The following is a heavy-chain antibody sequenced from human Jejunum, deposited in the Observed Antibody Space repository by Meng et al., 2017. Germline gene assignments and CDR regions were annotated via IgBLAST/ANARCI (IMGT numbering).Heavy chain of an antibody. CDR2: MKQDGSEI. J-gene: IGHJ4*02. D-gene: IGHD6-19*01. V-gene: IGHV3-7*01. Sequence: GGSLRLSCAASAFTSSDSWMNWVRQAPGKGLEWVANMKQDGSEIYYVDSVKGRFTISRDNAENSLHLQMDSLRGEDTAIYYCVLGSGWSFKYWGQGTLVTVSS. CDR3: VLGSGWSFKY. CDR1: AFTSSDSW.